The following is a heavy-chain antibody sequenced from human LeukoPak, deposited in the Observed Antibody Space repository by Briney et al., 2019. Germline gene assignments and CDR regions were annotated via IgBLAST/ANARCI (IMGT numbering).Heavy chain of an antibody. CDR2: LYSGGST. Sequence: GGSLRLPCAASGFTVTSNYMSWVRQAPGKGLEWVSVLYSGGSTFYADSVKGRFTISRHNSKNTVYLQMNSLRTEDTAVYYCARDHSLDYWGQGTLVTVSS. CDR3: ARDHSLDY. D-gene: IGHD6-13*01. J-gene: IGHJ4*02. V-gene: IGHV3-53*04. CDR1: GFTVTSNY.